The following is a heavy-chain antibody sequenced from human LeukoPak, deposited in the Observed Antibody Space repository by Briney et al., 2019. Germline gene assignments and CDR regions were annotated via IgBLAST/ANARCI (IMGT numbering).Heavy chain of an antibody. D-gene: IGHD5-18*01. CDR2: IYYSGST. V-gene: IGHV4-59*08. CDR3: ARLYGGYSYGYFDY. J-gene: IGHJ4*02. Sequence: SETLSLTCTVSGGSISSYYWSWIRQPPGKGLEWIGYIYYSGSTNYNPSLKSRVTISVDTSKIQFSLELGSVTAADTAVYYCARLYGGYSYGYFDYWGQGTLVTVSS. CDR1: GGSISSYY.